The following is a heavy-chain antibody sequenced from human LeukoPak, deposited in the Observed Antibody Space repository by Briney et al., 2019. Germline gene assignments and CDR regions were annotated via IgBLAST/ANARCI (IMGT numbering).Heavy chain of an antibody. CDR1: GGSISSSSYY. J-gene: IGHJ4*02. D-gene: IGHD1-26*01. CDR2: VYYSGST. V-gene: IGHV4-39*01. CDR3: ARLLGGAYSGSYQIDY. Sequence: SETLSLTCAVSGGSISSSSYYWGWIRQPPGKGLEWIGSVYYSGSTYYNSPLKSRVTISVDTSKNQFSLKLSSVTAADTAVYYCARLLGGAYSGSYQIDYWSQGTLVTVSS.